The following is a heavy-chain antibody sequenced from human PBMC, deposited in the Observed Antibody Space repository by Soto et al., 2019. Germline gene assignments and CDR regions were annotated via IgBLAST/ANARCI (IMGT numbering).Heavy chain of an antibody. CDR3: ASNDIVVVPAAINYYGMDV. CDR2: IDPSDSYT. V-gene: IGHV5-10-1*01. CDR1: GYGFTSYW. Sequence: PGESLKISCKGSGYGFTSYWISWVRQMPGKGLEWMGRIDPSDSYTNYSPSFQGHVTISADKSISTAYLQWSSLKASDTAMHYCASNDIVVVPAAINYYGMDVWGQGTTVTVSS. D-gene: IGHD2-2*01. J-gene: IGHJ6*02.